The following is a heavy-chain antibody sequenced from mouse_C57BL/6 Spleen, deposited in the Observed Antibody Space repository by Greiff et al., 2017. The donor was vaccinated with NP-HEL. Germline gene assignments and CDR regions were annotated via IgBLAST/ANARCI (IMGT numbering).Heavy chain of an antibody. D-gene: IGHD1-1*01. Sequence: EVKLVESGGGLVKPGGSLKLSCAASGFTFSDYGMHWVRQAPEKGLEWVAYISSGSSTIYYADTVKGRFTISRDNAKNTLFLQMTSLRSEDTAMYYCARLGTTVWYFDVWGTGTTVTVSS. V-gene: IGHV5-17*01. J-gene: IGHJ1*03. CDR1: GFTFSDYG. CDR2: ISSGSSTI. CDR3: ARLGTTVWYFDV.